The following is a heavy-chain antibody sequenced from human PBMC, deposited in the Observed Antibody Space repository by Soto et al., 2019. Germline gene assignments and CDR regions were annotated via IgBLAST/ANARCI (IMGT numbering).Heavy chain of an antibody. CDR1: GYTLIELS. V-gene: IGHV1-24*01. Sequence: ASVKVSCKVSGYTLIELSMHWVRQAPGKGLEWMGRFDPENGERNYAQKFQGRVTMTEDTSTDTAYMELSSQRSEDTAVYYCATDHHWLGDYYYGMGVWGQGTTVTVSS. CDR3: ATDHHWLGDYYYGMGV. CDR2: FDPENGER. J-gene: IGHJ6*02. D-gene: IGHD6-19*01.